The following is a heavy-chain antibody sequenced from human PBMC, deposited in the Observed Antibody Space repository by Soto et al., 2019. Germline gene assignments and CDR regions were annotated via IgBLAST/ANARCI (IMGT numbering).Heavy chain of an antibody. V-gene: IGHV4-30-4*01. Sequence: SETLSLTCTVSGGSISSGDYYWSWIRQPPGKGLEWIGYIYYSGSTYYNPSLKSRVTISVDTSKNQFSLKLSSVTAADTAVYYCARGYYDSSGIWPVHFDYWGQGTLVTVSS. CDR3: ARGYYDSSGIWPVHFDY. CDR1: GGSISSGDYY. D-gene: IGHD3-22*01. CDR2: IYYSGST. J-gene: IGHJ4*02.